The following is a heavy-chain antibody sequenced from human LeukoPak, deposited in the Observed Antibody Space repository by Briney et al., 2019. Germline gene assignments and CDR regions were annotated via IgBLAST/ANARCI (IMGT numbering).Heavy chain of an antibody. Sequence: ASVKVSCKASGYTFTSYGISWVRQAPGKGLEWMGGFDPEDGETIYAQKFQGRVTMTEDTSTDTAYMELSSLRSEDTAVYYCATPGPDWGDAFDIWGQGTMVTVSS. CDR3: ATPGPDWGDAFDI. J-gene: IGHJ3*02. D-gene: IGHD3/OR15-3a*01. CDR2: FDPEDGET. V-gene: IGHV1-24*01. CDR1: GYTFTSYG.